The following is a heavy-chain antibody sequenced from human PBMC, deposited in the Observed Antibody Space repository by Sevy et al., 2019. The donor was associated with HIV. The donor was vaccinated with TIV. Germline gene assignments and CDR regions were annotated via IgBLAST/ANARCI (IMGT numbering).Heavy chain of an antibody. CDR2: IYYSGST. CDR1: GGSISSSSYY. J-gene: IGHJ4*02. CDR3: ARGEMATITGDFDY. D-gene: IGHD5-12*01. Sequence: SETLSLTCTVSGGSISSSSYYWGWIRQPPGKGLEWIGSIYYSGSTYYNPSLKSRVTISVDTSKNQFSLKLSSVTAADTAVYYCARGEMATITGDFDYWGQGTLVTASS. V-gene: IGHV4-39*01.